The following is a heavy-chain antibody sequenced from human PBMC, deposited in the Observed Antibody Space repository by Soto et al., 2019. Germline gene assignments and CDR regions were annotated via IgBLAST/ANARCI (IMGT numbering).Heavy chain of an antibody. V-gene: IGHV3-30*18. CDR2: ISDDGSYE. CDR3: GKGGGGGYDSDNDHSSGLLMGPS. J-gene: IGHJ4*02. Sequence: PGGSLRLSCAASGFSFTTYVMHWFRQAPGKGLEWVAVISDDGSYENYADSVKGRFTISRDNSKSTLWLQMNSLRVEDTAVYYCGKGGGGGYDSDNDHSSGLLMGPSWGQGTLVTVSS. CDR1: GFSFTTYV. D-gene: IGHD3-22*01.